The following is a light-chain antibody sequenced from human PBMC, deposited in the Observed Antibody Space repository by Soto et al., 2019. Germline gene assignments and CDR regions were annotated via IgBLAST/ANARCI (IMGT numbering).Light chain of an antibody. Sequence: IQMTQSPSSLSASVGDRVIITCRASESIADYLNWYQQRPGKAPELLISGPSYLHSGVPSRFSGRRSGTDYPLTITGLQPEDFATYYCQQTYSVSITFGQGTRL. CDR1: ESIADY. V-gene: IGKV1-39*01. CDR3: QQTYSVSIT. J-gene: IGKJ5*01. CDR2: GPS.